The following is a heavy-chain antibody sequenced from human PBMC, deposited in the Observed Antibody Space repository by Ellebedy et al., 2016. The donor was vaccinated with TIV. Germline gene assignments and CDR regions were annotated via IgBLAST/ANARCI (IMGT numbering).Heavy chain of an antibody. V-gene: IGHV4-39*02. CDR3: ARLSMNDLWTGGGMDV. CDR2: IFYTGNT. CDR1: GGSISSSSSY. Sequence: MPSETLSLTCTVSGGSISSSSSYWGWIRQPPGKGLEWIGSIFYTGNTFYNASLKGRVTISEDTSKNHFSLNLSSVTAADAAVYYCARLSMNDLWTGGGMDVWGQGTTVTVSS. D-gene: IGHD3-3*01. J-gene: IGHJ6*01.